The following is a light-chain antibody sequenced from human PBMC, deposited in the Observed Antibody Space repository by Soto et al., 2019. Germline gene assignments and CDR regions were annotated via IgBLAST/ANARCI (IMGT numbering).Light chain of an antibody. CDR1: QSVSSSY. J-gene: IGKJ1*01. V-gene: IGKV3-20*01. CDR2: GAS. Sequence: VLSLSPGTLSLSPGERATLSGRAGQSVSSSYVAWYQQKPGQAPRLLIYGASSRATGIPDRFSGSGSGTDFTLTISRLEPEDFAVYYCQQYGSSGTFGQGTKVDI. CDR3: QQYGSSGT.